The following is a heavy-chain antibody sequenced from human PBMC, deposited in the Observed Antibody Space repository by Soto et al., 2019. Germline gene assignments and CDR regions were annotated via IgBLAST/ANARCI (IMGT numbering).Heavy chain of an antibody. V-gene: IGHV3-48*03. CDR3: ARDGVAYGMDV. CDR1: GVTFSSYE. J-gene: IGHJ6*02. D-gene: IGHD5-12*01. Sequence: CGSLRLSCAASGVTFSSYEMNWVRQAPGKGLEWVSYISSSGSTIYYADSVMGRFTISRDNAKNSLYLQMNSLRAEDTAVYYCARDGVAYGMDVWGQGTTVTAP. CDR2: ISSSGSTI.